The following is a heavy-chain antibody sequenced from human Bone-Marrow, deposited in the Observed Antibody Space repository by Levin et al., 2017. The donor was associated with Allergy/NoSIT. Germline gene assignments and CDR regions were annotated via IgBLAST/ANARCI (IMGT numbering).Heavy chain of an antibody. CDR2: INPKTGGT. V-gene: IGHV1-2*02. Sequence: GESLKISCKASGYTFTDDYFHWVRQVPGQGLEWMVWINPKTGGTNYARHFQARVTMTSDTSISTAYMELTGLTSYDTAVYYFSRGPYYQSSKMDSWGQGTLVTVSS. J-gene: IGHJ5*01. CDR3: SRGPYYQSSKMDS. CDR1: GYTFTDDY. D-gene: IGHD2-2*01.